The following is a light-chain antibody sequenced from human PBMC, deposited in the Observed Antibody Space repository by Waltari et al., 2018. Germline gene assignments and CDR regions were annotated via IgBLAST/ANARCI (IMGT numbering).Light chain of an antibody. Sequence: QSALTQPASVSGSPGQSITTPCIGTRSDVAYYNYVSWYAQQPGKAPKLIIYDVTQRPSGVSNRFSGTKSGNTASLTIAGLQAEDEADYYCSSYTVSNTVVFGGGTKVTVL. CDR3: SSYTVSNTVV. CDR2: DVT. J-gene: IGLJ2*01. CDR1: RSDVAYYNY. V-gene: IGLV2-14*03.